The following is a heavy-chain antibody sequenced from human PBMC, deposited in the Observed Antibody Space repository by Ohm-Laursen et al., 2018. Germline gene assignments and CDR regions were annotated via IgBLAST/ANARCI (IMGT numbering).Heavy chain of an antibody. D-gene: IGHD1-14*01. J-gene: IGHJ4*02. CDR1: GFTFSSYD. CDR2: ISYDGSNK. V-gene: IGHV3-30*03. Sequence: LTLTCAASGFTFSSYDMHWVRQAPGKGLEWVAVISYDGSNKYYADSVKGRFTISRDNSKNTLYLQMNSLRAEDTALYYCARGVLTGIDYFDYWGQGTLVTVSS. CDR3: ARGVLTGIDYFDY.